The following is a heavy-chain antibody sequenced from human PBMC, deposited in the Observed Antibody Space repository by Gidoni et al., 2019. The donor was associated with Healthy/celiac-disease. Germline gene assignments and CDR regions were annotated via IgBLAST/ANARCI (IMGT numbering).Heavy chain of an antibody. CDR3: TTMTTVTTSFLYYYYGMDV. D-gene: IGHD4-17*01. V-gene: IGHV3-15*01. Sequence: VKGRFTISRDDSKNTLYLQMNSLKTEDTAVYYCTTMTTVTTSFLYYYYGMDVWGQGTTVTVSS. J-gene: IGHJ6*02.